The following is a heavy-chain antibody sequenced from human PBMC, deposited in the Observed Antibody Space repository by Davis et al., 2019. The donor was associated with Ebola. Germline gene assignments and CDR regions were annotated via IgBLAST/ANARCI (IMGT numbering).Heavy chain of an antibody. Sequence: SETLSLTCTVSGGSISSYYWSWIRQPPGKGLEWIGYIFLSGATSFNPSLQSRVQMSLDTSNNQFSLTLKSVTAADTAVYFCAGTHYGDYIRGWFDPWGQGTLVTVSS. CDR2: IFLSGAT. CDR3: AGTHYGDYIRGWFDP. J-gene: IGHJ5*02. D-gene: IGHD4-17*01. V-gene: IGHV4-4*09. CDR1: GGSISSYY.